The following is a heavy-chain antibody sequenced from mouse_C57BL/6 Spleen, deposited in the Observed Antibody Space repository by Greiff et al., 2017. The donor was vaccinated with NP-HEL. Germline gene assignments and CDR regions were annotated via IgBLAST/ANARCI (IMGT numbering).Heavy chain of an antibody. CDR3: ARDYDEGYYFDC. CDR1: GYSFTDYY. V-gene: IGHV1-26*01. D-gene: IGHD2-4*01. J-gene: IGHJ2*01. CDR2: INPNNGGT. Sequence: VQLQQSGPELVKPGASVKISCKASGYSFTDYYMNWVKQSHGKSLEWIGDINPNNGGTSYNQKFKGKATLTVDKSSSTAYMELRSLTSEDSAVYYCARDYDEGYYFDCWGQGTTLTVSS.